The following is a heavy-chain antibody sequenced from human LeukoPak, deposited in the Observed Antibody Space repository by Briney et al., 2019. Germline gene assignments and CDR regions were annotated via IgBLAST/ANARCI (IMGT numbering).Heavy chain of an antibody. CDR1: GFTFSTSA. CDR2: ISGSGGST. Sequence: GGSLRLSCAASGFTFSTSAMNWVRQVPGKGLEWVSAISGSGGSTYYADSVKGRLTISRDNSKNTLYLQMNSLRTEDTAVYYCAKTGYSGSAYGTWYFDYWGQGTLVTVSS. J-gene: IGHJ4*02. CDR3: AKTGYSGSAYGTWYFDY. V-gene: IGHV3-23*01. D-gene: IGHD5-12*01.